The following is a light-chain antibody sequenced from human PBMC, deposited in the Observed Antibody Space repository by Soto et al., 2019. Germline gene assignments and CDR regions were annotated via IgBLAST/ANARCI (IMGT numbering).Light chain of an antibody. V-gene: IGKV1-5*03. J-gene: IGKJ3*01. CDR3: QQYTIYPFS. CDR2: KAS. Sequence: DIQMTQSPSALSASVGDRVTITCRASQSISSWLAWFQQKPGKAPNLLMYKASTLQSGVPSRFSGSASGTEFTLTINSLQPDDVATYFCQQYTIYPFSFGPGTKVDVK. CDR1: QSISSW.